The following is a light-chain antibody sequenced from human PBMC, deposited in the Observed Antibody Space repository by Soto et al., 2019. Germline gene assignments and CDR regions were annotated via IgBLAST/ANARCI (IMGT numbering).Light chain of an antibody. Sequence: DIQMTQSPSSVSASVGDRVTISCRASHDVRSWLAWYQQKPGKAPNLLIYGASTLQSGVPSRFSGSGSGTDFTPTIRRLQPEDFATYYCQQANGDPWTFGQGTKVEIK. J-gene: IGKJ1*01. CDR2: GAS. CDR3: QQANGDPWT. CDR1: HDVRSW. V-gene: IGKV1-12*02.